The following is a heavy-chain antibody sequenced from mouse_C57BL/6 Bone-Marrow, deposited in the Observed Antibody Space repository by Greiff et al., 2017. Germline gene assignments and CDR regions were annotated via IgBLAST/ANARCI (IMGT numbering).Heavy chain of an antibody. Sequence: VQLQQSGAELVRPGTSVKMSCKASGYTFPTYWIGWAKQRPGHGLEWIGDISPGGGYTNYNEKFKGKATLTADKSSSTAYMQFSSLTSEDSAIYYCARYSKGAMDYWGQGTSVTVSS. V-gene: IGHV1-63*01. CDR2: ISPGGGYT. CDR3: ARYSKGAMDY. J-gene: IGHJ4*01. CDR1: GYTFPTYW. D-gene: IGHD2-5*01.